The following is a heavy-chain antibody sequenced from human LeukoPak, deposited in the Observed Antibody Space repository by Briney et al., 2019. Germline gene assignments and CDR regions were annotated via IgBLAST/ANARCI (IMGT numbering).Heavy chain of an antibody. CDR1: GFTVSSNY. V-gene: IGHV3-66*01. CDR3: ASEGSGWEPADY. CDR2: IYSGGST. J-gene: IGHJ4*02. Sequence: GGSLRLSCAASGFTVSSNYMSWVRQAPRKRLEWVSVIYSGGSTYYADSVKGRFTISRDNSKNTLYLQMNSLRAEDTAVYYCASEGSGWEPADYWGQGTLVTVSS. D-gene: IGHD1-26*01.